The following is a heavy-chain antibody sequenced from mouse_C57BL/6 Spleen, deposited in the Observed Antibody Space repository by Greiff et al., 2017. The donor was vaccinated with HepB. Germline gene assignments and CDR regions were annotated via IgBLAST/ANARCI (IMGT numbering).Heavy chain of an antibody. J-gene: IGHJ2*01. V-gene: IGHV14-4*01. CDR1: GFNIKDDY. Sequence: DVKLVESGAELVRPGASVKLSCTASGFNIKDDYMHWVKQRPEQGLEWIGWIDPENGDTEYASKFQGKATITADTSSNTAYLQLSSLTSEDTAVYYCTTSSFYYFDYWGQGTTLTVSS. CDR3: TTSSFYYFDY. CDR2: IDPENGDT.